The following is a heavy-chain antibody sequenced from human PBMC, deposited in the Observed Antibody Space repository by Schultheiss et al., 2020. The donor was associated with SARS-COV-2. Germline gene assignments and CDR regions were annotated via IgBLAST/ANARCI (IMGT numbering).Heavy chain of an antibody. CDR1: GYTFTSYY. CDR3: ARDGYYGDYVFDY. Sequence: SVKVSCKASGYTFTSYYMHWVRQAPGQGLEWMGGIIPIFGTANYAQKFQGRVTITADESTSTAYMELSILRSEDTAVYYCARDGYYGDYVFDYWGQGTLVTVSS. V-gene: IGHV1-69*13. J-gene: IGHJ4*02. CDR2: IIPIFGTA. D-gene: IGHD4-17*01.